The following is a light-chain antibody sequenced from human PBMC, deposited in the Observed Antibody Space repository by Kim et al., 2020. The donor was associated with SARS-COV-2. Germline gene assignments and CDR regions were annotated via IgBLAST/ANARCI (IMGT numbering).Light chain of an antibody. CDR2: DVN. Sequence: QSALTQPASVSGSPGQAITISCTGTSSDVGNYNYVSWYQQHPDNAPKLMIYDVNKRPSGVSNRFSGSKSGNTASLTISGLQAEDEADYYCSSYTSSTTWVFGGGTQLTVL. CDR1: SSDVGNYNY. J-gene: IGLJ3*02. V-gene: IGLV2-14*03. CDR3: SSYTSSTTWV.